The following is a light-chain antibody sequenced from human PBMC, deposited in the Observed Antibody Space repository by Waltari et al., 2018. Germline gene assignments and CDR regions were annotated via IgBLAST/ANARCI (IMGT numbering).Light chain of an antibody. V-gene: IGKV1-5*03. Sequence: WRARQSISNCVAGYQQKPGKAPKLLIYKASTLESGVPSRFSGSGSGTEFTLTISSLQPDDFATYYCQQYNSYPLLTFGGGTKVEIK. CDR2: KAS. J-gene: IGKJ4*01. CDR1: QSISNC. CDR3: QQYNSYPLLT.